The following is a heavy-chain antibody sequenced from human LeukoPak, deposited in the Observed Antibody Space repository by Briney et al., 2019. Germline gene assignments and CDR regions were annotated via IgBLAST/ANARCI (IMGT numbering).Heavy chain of an antibody. CDR1: GDSITRYY. CDR3: ARETTYYYDSSGYSPYFDY. V-gene: IGHV4-59*01. CDR2: IYHSGST. Sequence: SETLSLTCTVSGDSITRYYWSWIRQPPGKGLEWIAYIYHSGSTNYNPSLKSRVTMSVDTSKNQFSLNLSSVTAADTAVYYCARETTYYYDSSGYSPYFDYWGQGTLVTVSS. J-gene: IGHJ4*02. D-gene: IGHD3-22*01.